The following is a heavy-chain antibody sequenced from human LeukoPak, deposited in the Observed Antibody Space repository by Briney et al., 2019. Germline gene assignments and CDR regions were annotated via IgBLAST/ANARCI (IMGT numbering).Heavy chain of an antibody. CDR3: ARGRMIVAGVNY. J-gene: IGHJ4*02. CDR1: GFTFSSYG. V-gene: IGHV3-30*02. D-gene: IGHD3-22*01. Sequence: QTGGSLRLSCAASGFTFSSYGMHWVRQAPGKGLEWVAFIRYDGSNKYYADSVKGRFTISRDNSKNTLYLQMNSLRAEDTAVYYCARGRMIVAGVNYWGQGTLVTVSS. CDR2: IRYDGSNK.